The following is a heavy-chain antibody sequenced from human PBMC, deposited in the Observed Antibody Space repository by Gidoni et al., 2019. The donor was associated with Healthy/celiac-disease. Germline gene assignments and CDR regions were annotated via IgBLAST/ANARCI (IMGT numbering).Heavy chain of an antibody. J-gene: IGHJ4*02. CDR1: GFTFSSYA. CDR2: ISGSGGST. V-gene: IGHV3-23*01. Sequence: EVQLLESGGGLVQPGGSLRLSCSASGFTFSSYAMSWVRQAPGKGLGWVSAISGSGGSTYYADSVKGRFTISRDNSKNTLYLQMNSLRAEDTAVYYCAKDRWFGSALDYWGQGTLVTVSS. CDR3: AKDRWFGSALDY. D-gene: IGHD3-10*01.